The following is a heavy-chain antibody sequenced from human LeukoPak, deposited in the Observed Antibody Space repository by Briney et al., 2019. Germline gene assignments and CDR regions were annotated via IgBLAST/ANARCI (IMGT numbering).Heavy chain of an antibody. J-gene: IGHJ5*02. CDR1: GGTFSSYA. CDR2: IIPIFGTA. V-gene: IGHV1-69*13. D-gene: IGHD3-22*01. CDR3: ARVYYYDSSGYYFRWFDP. Sequence: ALVKVSCKASGGTFSSYAISWVRQAPGQGLEWMGGIIPIFGTANYAQKFQGRVTITADESTSTAYMELSSLRSEDTAVYYCARVYYYDSSGYYFRWFDPWGQGTLVTVSS.